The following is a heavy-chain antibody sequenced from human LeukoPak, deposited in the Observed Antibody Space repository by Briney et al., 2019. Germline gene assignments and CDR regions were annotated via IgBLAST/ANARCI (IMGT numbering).Heavy chain of an antibody. CDR1: GGSITSYY. CDR3: ARDSPYNWFDP. CDR2: FHSSGIT. V-gene: IGHV4-59*12. J-gene: IGHJ5*02. Sequence: PSETLSLTYTVSGGSITSYYWSWIRQPPEEGLEWIGYFHSSGITYYNPSLKSRVTISVDTSKNQFSLKLSSVTAADTAVYYCARDSPYNWFDPWGQGTLVTVSS.